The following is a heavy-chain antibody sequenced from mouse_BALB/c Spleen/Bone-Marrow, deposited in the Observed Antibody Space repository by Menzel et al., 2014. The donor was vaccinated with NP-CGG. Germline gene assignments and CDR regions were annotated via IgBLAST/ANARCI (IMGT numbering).Heavy chain of an antibody. V-gene: IGHV5-9-3*01. Sequence: DVKLVESGGGLVKPGGSLKLSCTASGFTFTSYAMSRVRQTPEKRLEWVATISSAGIHTYYVDTVKGRFTISRDNAKNTLFLHMSSLRSEDTAMYYCARQDRVYYFDYWGQGTTLTVSS. CDR1: GFTFTSYA. CDR3: ARQDRVYYFDY. CDR2: ISSAGIHT. J-gene: IGHJ2*01.